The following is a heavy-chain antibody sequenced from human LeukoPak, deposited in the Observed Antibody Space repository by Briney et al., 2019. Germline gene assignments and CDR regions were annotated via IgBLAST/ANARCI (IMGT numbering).Heavy chain of an antibody. CDR3: ARVAGYYPYFDY. CDR2: INSDGSST. V-gene: IGHV3-74*01. CDR1: GFTFSSYA. J-gene: IGHJ4*02. D-gene: IGHD3-10*01. Sequence: PGGSLRLSCAASGFTFSSYAMSWVRQAPGKGLEWVSRINSDGSSTSYADSVKGRFTISRDNAKNTLYLQMNSLRAEDTAVYYCARVAGYYPYFDYWGQGTLVTVSS.